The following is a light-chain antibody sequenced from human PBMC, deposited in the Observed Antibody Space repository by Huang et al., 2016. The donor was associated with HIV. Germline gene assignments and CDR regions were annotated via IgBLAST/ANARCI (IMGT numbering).Light chain of an antibody. Sequence: EIVLTQSPATLSLSPGERATLSCRASQNVTDSLAWYRQKPGQAPSLLIYRAANRATGTPARFRGSGSWTDFTLTIISLEPEDFAIYYCQERIQWPRLTFGGGTKVEIK. CDR2: RAA. CDR3: QERIQWPRLT. V-gene: IGKV3-11*01. CDR1: QNVTDS. J-gene: IGKJ4*01.